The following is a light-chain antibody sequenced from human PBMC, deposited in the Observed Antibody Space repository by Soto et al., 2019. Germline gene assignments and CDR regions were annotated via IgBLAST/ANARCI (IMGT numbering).Light chain of an antibody. CDR2: GAS. V-gene: IGKV3D-15*01. J-gene: IGKJ1*01. CDR3: QHYNSYRT. Sequence: EIVLTQSPGTLSLSPGEGATLSCRASQSINSFLAWYQQRRGQAPRLLIHGASNRATGIPDRFSGSGSGTEFTLTISSLQPDDFATYYCQHYNSYRTFGQGTKVDIK. CDR1: QSINSF.